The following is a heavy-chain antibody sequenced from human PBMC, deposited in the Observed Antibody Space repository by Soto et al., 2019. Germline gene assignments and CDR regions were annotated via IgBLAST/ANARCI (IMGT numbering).Heavy chain of an antibody. CDR2: IWSDGSNE. D-gene: IGHD3-10*01. V-gene: IGHV3-33*01. CDR3: ARERTFGDNKRNYMDV. Sequence: QVQLVESGGGVVQPGRSLRLSCAASEFTFSRHGMHWVRQAPGKGLQWVGVIWSDGSNEVYADSVKGRFILSRDNSKNLLYLQMNSLRAEDTAVYYCARERTFGDNKRNYMDVWGTGITVTVSS. J-gene: IGHJ6*03. CDR1: EFTFSRHG.